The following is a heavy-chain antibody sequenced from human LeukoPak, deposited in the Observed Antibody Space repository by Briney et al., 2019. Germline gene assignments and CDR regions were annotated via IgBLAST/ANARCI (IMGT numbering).Heavy chain of an antibody. D-gene: IGHD6-6*01. J-gene: IGHJ4*02. V-gene: IGHV1-69*04. Sequence: SVKVSCKASGGTFSSYAISWVRQAPGQGLEWMGRIIPILGIANYAQKFQGRVTITADKSTSTAYMELSSLRSEDTAVYYCARASWLAARPPPPLGYWGQGTLVTVSS. CDR1: GGTFSSYA. CDR3: ARASWLAARPPPPLGY. CDR2: IIPILGIA.